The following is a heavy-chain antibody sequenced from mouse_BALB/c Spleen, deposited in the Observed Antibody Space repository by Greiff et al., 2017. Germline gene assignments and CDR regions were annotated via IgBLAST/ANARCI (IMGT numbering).Heavy chain of an antibody. CDR2: SRNKANDYTT. D-gene: IGHD2-1*01. J-gene: IGHJ2*01. V-gene: IGHV7-1*02. CDR1: GFTFSDFY. Sequence: EVNVVESGGGLVQPGGSLRLSCATSGFTFSDFYMEWVRQPPGKRLEWIAASRNKANDYTTEYSASVKGRFIVSRDTSQSILYLQMNALRAEDTAIYYCARDVGYSTLDYWGQGTTLTVSS. CDR3: ARDVGYSTLDY.